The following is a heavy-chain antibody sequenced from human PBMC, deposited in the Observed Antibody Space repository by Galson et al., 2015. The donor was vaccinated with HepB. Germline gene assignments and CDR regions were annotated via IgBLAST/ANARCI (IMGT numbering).Heavy chain of an antibody. CDR2: LSASGAGT. CDR3: ARDPRQQLVKYFDY. J-gene: IGHJ4*02. D-gene: IGHD1-1*01. Sequence: SLRLSCAASGFTFSDYGMNWVRQAPGKGLEWVSGLSASGAGTYYADSVQGRFTISRDNSKNTLYLQMNSLRAEDTAVYYCARDPRQQLVKYFDYWGQGTLVTVS. CDR1: GFTFSDYG. V-gene: IGHV3-23*01.